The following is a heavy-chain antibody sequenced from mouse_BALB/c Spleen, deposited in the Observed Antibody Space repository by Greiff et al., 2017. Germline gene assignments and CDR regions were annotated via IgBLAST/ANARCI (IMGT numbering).Heavy chain of an antibody. J-gene: IGHJ2*01. CDR3: ARGGWDN. Sequence: QVQLQQSGAELVKPGASVKLSCKASGYTFTSYWMHWVKQRPGQGLEWIGEIDPSDSYTNYNQKFKGKATLTVDKSSSTAYMQLSSLTSEDSAVYYCARGGWDNWGQGTTLTVSS. CDR1: GYTFTSYW. D-gene: IGHD1-1*02. V-gene: IGHV1-69*02. CDR2: IDPSDSYT.